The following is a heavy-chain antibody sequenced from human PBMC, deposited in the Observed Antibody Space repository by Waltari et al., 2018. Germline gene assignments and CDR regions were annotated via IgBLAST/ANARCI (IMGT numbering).Heavy chain of an antibody. Sequence: EVQLVESGGSLVPPGGSLRLSCAASGFTFNSYWIYWIRQAPGKGLEWVADIKGDGGEKYYVDSVKGRFTISRDNAKNSLYLEMNSLRAEDTAVYFCARGSNGAFDYWGQGTLVTVSS. CDR3: ARGSNGAFDY. V-gene: IGHV3-7*04. J-gene: IGHJ4*02. CDR1: GFTFNSYW. D-gene: IGHD3-10*01. CDR2: IKGDGGEK.